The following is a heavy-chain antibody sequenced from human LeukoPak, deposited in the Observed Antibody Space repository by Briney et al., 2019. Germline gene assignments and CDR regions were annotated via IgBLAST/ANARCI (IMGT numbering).Heavy chain of an antibody. CDR1: GGSISSGDYY. V-gene: IGHV4-30-4*01. D-gene: IGHD4-23*01. Sequence: SETLSLTCTVSGGSISSGDYYWSWIRQPPGKGLEWIGYIYYSGSTYYNPSLKSRVTISVDTSKNQFSLKLSSVTAADTAVYYCARDLPNEGNHLDYWGQGTLVTVSS. J-gene: IGHJ4*02. CDR2: IYYSGST. CDR3: ARDLPNEGNHLDY.